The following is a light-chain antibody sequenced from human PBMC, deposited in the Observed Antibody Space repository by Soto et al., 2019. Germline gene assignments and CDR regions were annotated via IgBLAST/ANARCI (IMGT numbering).Light chain of an antibody. Sequence: EIVLTQSPATLSLSPGERAPLCCRASQSVSSYLAWYQQKPGQAPRLLIYDASNRATGIPARFSGSGSGTDFTLTISSLEPEDFAVYYCQQRSNWPPITFGQGTRLEIK. CDR1: QSVSSY. J-gene: IGKJ5*01. CDR3: QQRSNWPPIT. V-gene: IGKV3-11*01. CDR2: DAS.